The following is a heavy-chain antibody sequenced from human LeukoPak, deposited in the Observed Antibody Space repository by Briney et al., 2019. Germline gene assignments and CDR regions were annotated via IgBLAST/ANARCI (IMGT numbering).Heavy chain of an antibody. CDR2: INPNSGGT. V-gene: IGHV1-2*02. J-gene: IGHJ4*02. Sequence: ASVKVSCKASGYTFTGYYMHWVRQAPGQGLEWMGWINPNSGGTNYAQKFQGRVTMTTDTSTSTAYMELRSLRSDDTAVYYCARDLGNYFWIDYWGQGTLVTVSS. CDR3: ARDLGNYFWIDY. D-gene: IGHD1-26*01. CDR1: GYTFTGYY.